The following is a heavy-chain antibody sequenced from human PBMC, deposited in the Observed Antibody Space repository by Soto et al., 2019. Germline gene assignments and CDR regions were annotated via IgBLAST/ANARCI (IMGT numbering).Heavy chain of an antibody. D-gene: IGHD3-16*01. CDR1: GFTFSNYA. V-gene: IGHV3-23*01. CDR2: ISGSGGRS. J-gene: IGHJ4*02. CDR3: AKAYFVWSSEQPYYFDY. Sequence: EVQLLDSGGGLVQPGGSLRLSCAASGFTFSNYAMTWVRQGPGKGLEWVSGISGSGGRSYYADSVKGRFTISRDNSKSTLYLQRNSLRAEDTAVYYCAKAYFVWSSEQPYYFDYWGQGTLVTVSS.